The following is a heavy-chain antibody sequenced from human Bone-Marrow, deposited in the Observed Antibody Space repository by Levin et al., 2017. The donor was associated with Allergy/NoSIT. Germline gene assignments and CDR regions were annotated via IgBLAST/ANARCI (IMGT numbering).Heavy chain of an antibody. CDR1: GFAFDNFG. CDR2: ISAFNGKT. V-gene: IGHV1-18*01. Sequence: KRGESLKISCKTSGFAFDNFGISWVRQAPGKGLAWMGWISAFNGKTNYAQNLQGRVDMTTDTSTGTAYLELRSLTSDDTAVYYCARDSPVRTFMIREGALDHWGQGTPVSVSS. CDR3: ARDSPVRTFMIREGALDH. J-gene: IGHJ4*02. D-gene: IGHD3-16*01.